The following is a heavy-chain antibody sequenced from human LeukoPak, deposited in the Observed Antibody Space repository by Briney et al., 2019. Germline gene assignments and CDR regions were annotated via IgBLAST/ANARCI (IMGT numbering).Heavy chain of an antibody. D-gene: IGHD3-9*01. CDR3: ARDGAYDILTGMDV. CDR1: GFTFDDYA. CDR2: ISWNSGSI. J-gene: IGHJ6*04. V-gene: IGHV3-9*01. Sequence: PGGSLRLSFAASGFTFDDYAMHWVRQAPGKGLEWVSGISWNSGSIGYADSVKGRFTISRDNAKNSLYLQMNSLRAEDTAVYYCARDGAYDILTGMDVWGKGTTVTVSS.